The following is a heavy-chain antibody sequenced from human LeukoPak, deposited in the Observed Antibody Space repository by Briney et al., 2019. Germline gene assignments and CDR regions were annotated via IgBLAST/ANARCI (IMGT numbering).Heavy chain of an antibody. D-gene: IGHD3-9*01. CDR2: INHSGST. J-gene: IGHJ5*02. Sequence: PSETLSLTCAVYGGSFSGYYWSWIRQPPGKGLEWIGEINHSGSTNYNPSLKSRVTISVDTSKNQFSLKLSSVTAADTAVYYCARADHYDILIKGPWGQGTLVTVSS. V-gene: IGHV4-34*01. CDR1: GGSFSGYY. CDR3: ARADHYDILIKGP.